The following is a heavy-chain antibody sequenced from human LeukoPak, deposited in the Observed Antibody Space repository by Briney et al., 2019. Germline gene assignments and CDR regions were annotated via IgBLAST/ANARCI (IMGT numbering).Heavy chain of an antibody. CDR1: GFTFSDYE. J-gene: IGHJ4*02. CDR3: ARVVDTAMVGEIDY. D-gene: IGHD5-18*01. Sequence: PGGSLRLSCAASGFTFSDYEMNWVRQAPGKGLEWLSHISVSGTTIHYADSVKGRFTISRDNAKNSVYLQMNSLRAEDTALYYCARVVDTAMVGEIDYWGQGTLVTVSS. V-gene: IGHV3-48*01. CDR2: ISVSGTTI.